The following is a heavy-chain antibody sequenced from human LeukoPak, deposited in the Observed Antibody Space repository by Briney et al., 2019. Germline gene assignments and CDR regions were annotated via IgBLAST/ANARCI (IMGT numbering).Heavy chain of an antibody. CDR1: GFTFSSYA. Sequence: GGSLRLSCAASGFTFSSYAMSWVRQAPGKGLEWVSAISGSGGSTYYADSVKGRFTISRDNSKNTLYLQMNSLRAEDTAVYYCAKLVNYYDSSGYGIDYWGQGTLVTVSS. CDR3: AKLVNYYDSSGYGIDY. V-gene: IGHV3-23*01. CDR2: ISGSGGST. D-gene: IGHD3-22*01. J-gene: IGHJ4*02.